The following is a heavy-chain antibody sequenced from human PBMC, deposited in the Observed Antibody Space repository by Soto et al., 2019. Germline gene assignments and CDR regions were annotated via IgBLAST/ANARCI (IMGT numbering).Heavy chain of an antibody. Sequence: QVQLVESGGALVKPGGSLRLSCAASGFNFSDFYISWIRQAPGKGLEWVSFISATGETTYYAESVKGRFTISRDNAQKSLDLQMNSLRDEDTAMYYCVSQLQGSGRKYYFHFWGQGTLVTVSS. J-gene: IGHJ4*02. CDR2: ISATGETT. D-gene: IGHD1-1*01. CDR1: GFNFSDFY. CDR3: VSQLQGSGRKYYFHF. V-gene: IGHV3-11*01.